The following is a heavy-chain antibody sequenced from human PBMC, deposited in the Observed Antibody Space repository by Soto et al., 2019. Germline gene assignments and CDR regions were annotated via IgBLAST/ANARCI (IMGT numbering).Heavy chain of an antibody. CDR3: VRYQERYYRMDY. CDR2: INHSGST. CDR1: GGSFSGYY. V-gene: IGHV4-34*01. J-gene: IGHJ4*02. Sequence: QVQLQQWGAGLLKPSETLSLTCAVYGGSFSGYYWSWIRQPPGKGLEWIGEINHSGSTNYNPSLKSRVTISVDTSKNQFSLKLSSVTAADTSVYYCVRYQERYYRMDYWGQGTLVTVSS. D-gene: IGHD3-22*01.